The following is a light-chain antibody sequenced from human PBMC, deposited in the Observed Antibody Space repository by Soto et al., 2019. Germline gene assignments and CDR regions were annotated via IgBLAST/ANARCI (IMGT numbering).Light chain of an antibody. CDR2: DAS. Sequence: GDRVTITCRASQSISSWLAWYQQKPGKAPKLLIYDASSLESVVPSRFSGSGSGTEFTLTISSLQADDFATYYCQQYNSYPWTFGQGTKVEIK. V-gene: IGKV1-5*01. J-gene: IGKJ1*01. CDR3: QQYNSYPWT. CDR1: QSISSW.